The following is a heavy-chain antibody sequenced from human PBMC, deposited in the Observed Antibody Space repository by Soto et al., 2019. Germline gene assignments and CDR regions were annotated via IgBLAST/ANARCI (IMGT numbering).Heavy chain of an antibody. J-gene: IGHJ4*02. V-gene: IGHV3-30*03. CDR2: ISYDGSNK. CDR1: GFTFSSYG. Sequence: QVQLVESGGGVVQPGRSLRLSCAASGFTFSSYGMHWVRQAPGKGLEWVAVISYDGSNKYYADSVKGRFTISRDNSKNTLYLQMNSLRAEDTAVYYCATPVVKTEGADYWGQGTLVTVSS. D-gene: IGHD2-15*01. CDR3: ATPVVKTEGADY.